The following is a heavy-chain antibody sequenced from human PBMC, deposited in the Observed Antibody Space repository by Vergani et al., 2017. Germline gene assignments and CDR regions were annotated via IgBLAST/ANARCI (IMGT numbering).Heavy chain of an antibody. CDR2: ISSSGGST. V-gene: IGHV3-23*01. Sequence: EVQLLESGGGLVQPGGSLRLSCAASGFTFSSYAMSWVRQAPGKGLEWVSAISSSGGSTYYADSVKGRFTISRDNSKNTLYLQMNSLRAEDTAVYYCAKAPRAPYTVVTPHYFDYWGQGTLVTVSS. D-gene: IGHD4-23*01. CDR3: AKAPRAPYTVVTPHYFDY. J-gene: IGHJ4*02. CDR1: GFTFSSYA.